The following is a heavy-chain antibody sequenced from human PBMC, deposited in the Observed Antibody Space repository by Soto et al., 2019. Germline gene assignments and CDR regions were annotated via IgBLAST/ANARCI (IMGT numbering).Heavy chain of an antibody. CDR1: GFTFSSYA. D-gene: IGHD2-15*01. V-gene: IGHV3-23*01. CDR2: ISGSGGST. Sequence: EVQLLESGGGLVQPGGSLRLSCAASGFTFSSYAMSWVRQAPGKGLEWVSAISGSGGSTYYADSVKGRFTISRDNSKKTRYLQMNSLRADDTAVYYCAKDLKREDCSGGSCYLVDDPLTFDCWGQGSLVTVSS. J-gene: IGHJ4*02. CDR3: AKDLKREDCSGGSCYLVDDPLTFDC.